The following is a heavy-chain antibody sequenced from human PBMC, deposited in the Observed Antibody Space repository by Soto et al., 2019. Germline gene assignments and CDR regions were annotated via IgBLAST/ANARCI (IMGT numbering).Heavy chain of an antibody. CDR3: ARERTGFYIHS. Sequence: GGSLRLSCAASGFTFNDYAMHWVRQAPGKGLEWVAFISYDGSIQYYADSVEGRFTISRDDSKNTLYLQMNSLRAEDTAVYYCARERTGFYIHSWGQGTLVTVSS. J-gene: IGHJ5*02. CDR2: ISYDGSIQ. D-gene: IGHD3-9*01. V-gene: IGHV3-30-3*01. CDR1: GFTFNDYA.